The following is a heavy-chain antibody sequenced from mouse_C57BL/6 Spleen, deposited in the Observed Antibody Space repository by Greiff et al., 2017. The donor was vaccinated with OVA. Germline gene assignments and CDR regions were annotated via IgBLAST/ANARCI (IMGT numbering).Heavy chain of an antibody. V-gene: IGHV5-16*01. CDR3: ARDRYYYGSSYDWYFEV. D-gene: IGHD1-1*01. Sequence: EVMLVESEGGLVQPGSSMKLSCTASGFTFSDYYMAWVRQVPEKGLEWVANINYDGSSNYYLDSLKSRFIISRDNAKNILYLQMSSLKSEDTATYYCARDRYYYGSSYDWYFEVWGTGTTVTVSS. J-gene: IGHJ1*03. CDR1: GFTFSDYY. CDR2: INYDGSSN.